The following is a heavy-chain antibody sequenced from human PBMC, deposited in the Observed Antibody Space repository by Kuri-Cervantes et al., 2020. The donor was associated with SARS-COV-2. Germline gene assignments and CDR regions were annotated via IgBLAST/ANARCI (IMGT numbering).Heavy chain of an antibody. J-gene: IGHJ4*02. CDR3: ARDKYQLLYGGYYFDY. V-gene: IGHV3-30-3*01. CDR1: GFTFSSYA. Sequence: LTCAASGFTFSSYAMHWVRQAPGKGLEWVAVISYDGSNKYYADSVKGRFTISRDNSKNTLYLRMNSLRAEDTAVYYCARDKYQLLYGGYYFDYWGQGTLVTVSS. CDR2: ISYDGSNK. D-gene: IGHD2-2*02.